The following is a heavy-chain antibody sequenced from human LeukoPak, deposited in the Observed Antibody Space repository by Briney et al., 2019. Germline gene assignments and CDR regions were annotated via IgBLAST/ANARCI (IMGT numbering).Heavy chain of an antibody. D-gene: IGHD2-15*01. CDR3: AREVCSGGSCSLLN. Sequence: GGSLRLSCAASGFTFSRYWMHWVRQAPGKGLVWVSRINGDGSTTSYADSVKGRFTISRDNARNTLHLQMSSLSAEDTAFYYCAREVCSGGSCSLLNWGQGALLTVSS. V-gene: IGHV3-74*01. CDR2: INGDGSTT. J-gene: IGHJ4*02. CDR1: GFTFSRYW.